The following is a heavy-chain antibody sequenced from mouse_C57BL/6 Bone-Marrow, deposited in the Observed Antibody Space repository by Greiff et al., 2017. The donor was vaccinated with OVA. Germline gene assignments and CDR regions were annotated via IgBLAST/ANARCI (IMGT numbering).Heavy chain of an antibody. CDR2: ISSGGSYT. J-gene: IGHJ3*01. CDR3: AREDYYYGSSWGFAY. Sequence: EVMLVESGGDLVKPGGSLKLSCAASGFTFSSYGMSWVRQTPDKRLEWVATISSGGSYTYYPDSVKGRFTISRDNAKNTLYLQMSSLKSEDTAMYYCAREDYYYGSSWGFAYWGQGTLVTVSA. CDR1: GFTFSSYG. D-gene: IGHD1-1*01. V-gene: IGHV5-6*01.